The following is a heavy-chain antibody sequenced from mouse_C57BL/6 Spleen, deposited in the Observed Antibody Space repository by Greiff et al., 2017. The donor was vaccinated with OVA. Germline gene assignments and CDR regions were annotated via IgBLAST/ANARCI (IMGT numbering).Heavy chain of an antibody. CDR2: ISDGGSYT. Sequence: EVQRVESGGGLVKPGGSLKLSCAASGFTFSSYAMSWVRQTPEKRLEWVATISDGGSYTYYPDNVKGRFTISRDNAKNNLYLQMSHLKSEDTAMYYCARDPDYGSSPWYFDVWGTGTTVTVSS. D-gene: IGHD1-1*01. V-gene: IGHV5-4*01. J-gene: IGHJ1*03. CDR1: GFTFSSYA. CDR3: ARDPDYGSSPWYFDV.